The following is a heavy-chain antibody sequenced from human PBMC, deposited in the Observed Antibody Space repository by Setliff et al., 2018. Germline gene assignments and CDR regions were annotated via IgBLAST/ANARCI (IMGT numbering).Heavy chain of an antibody. V-gene: IGHV1-46*01. CDR1: GGTFSSYA. Sequence: ASVKVSCKASGGTFSSYAITWVRQAPGQGLEWMGIINPSGGSTSYAQKFQGRVTMTRDTSTSTVYMELSSLRSEDTAVYYCAKNGFGVVALGVNNWFDPWGQGTLVTVSS. CDR2: INPSGGST. J-gene: IGHJ5*02. D-gene: IGHD3-10*01. CDR3: AKNGFGVVALGVNNWFDP.